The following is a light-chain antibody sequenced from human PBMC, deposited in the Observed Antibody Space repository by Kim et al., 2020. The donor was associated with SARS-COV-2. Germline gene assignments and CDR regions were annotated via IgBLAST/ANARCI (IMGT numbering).Light chain of an antibody. CDR2: SAS. CDR1: QDVLSSSNNKNF. V-gene: IGKV4-1*01. CDR3: QQYYTTPLT. J-gene: IGKJ1*01. Sequence: ATINCKSSQDVLSSSNNKNFLAWYQQKPGPPPKLLIYSASSRESGVPDRFSGSGSGTDFTLTIRSLQAEDVAVYCCQQYYTTPLTFGQGTKVDIK.